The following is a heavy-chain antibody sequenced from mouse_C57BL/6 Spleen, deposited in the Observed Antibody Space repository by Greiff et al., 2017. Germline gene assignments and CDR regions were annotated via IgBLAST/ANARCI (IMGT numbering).Heavy chain of an antibody. CDR2: INYDGSST. CDR3: ARATVVVQYYFDY. D-gene: IGHD1-1*01. J-gene: IGHJ2*01. Sequence: EVHLVESEGGLVQPGSSMKLSCTASGFTFSDYYMAWVRQVPEKGLEWVANINYDGSSTYYLDSLKSRFIISRDNAKNILYLQMSSLKSEDTATYYCARATVVVQYYFDYWGQGTTLTVSS. V-gene: IGHV5-16*01. CDR1: GFTFSDYY.